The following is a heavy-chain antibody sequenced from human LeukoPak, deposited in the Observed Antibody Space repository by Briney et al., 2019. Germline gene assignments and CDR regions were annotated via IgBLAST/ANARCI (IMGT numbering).Heavy chain of an antibody. CDR2: INPNSRGT. J-gene: IGHJ4*02. D-gene: IGHD3-22*01. V-gene: IGHV1-2*02. CDR3: ARDYYDSSGYIDY. Sequence: ASVKVSCKASGYTFTGYYLHWVRQAPGQGLEWMGWINPNSRGTKYAQKFQGRVTMTRDTPISTAYMELSRLRSDDTAVYYCARDYYDSSGYIDYWGQGTLVTVSS. CDR1: GYTFTGYY.